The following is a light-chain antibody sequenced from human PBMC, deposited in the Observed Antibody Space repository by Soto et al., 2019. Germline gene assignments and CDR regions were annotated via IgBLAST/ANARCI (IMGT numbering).Light chain of an antibody. V-gene: IGLV2-23*02. J-gene: IGLJ3*02. CDR3: CSYAGNGAWV. Sequence: QSALTQPASVSGSPGQSITISCAGSGGGVGNYDLLSWYQQIPGKAPKLIIFEVNRRPSRVSDRFSGSKSGNTASLTISGLQAEDEGDFFCCSYAGNGAWVFGGGTKLTVL. CDR2: EVN. CDR1: GGGVGNYDL.